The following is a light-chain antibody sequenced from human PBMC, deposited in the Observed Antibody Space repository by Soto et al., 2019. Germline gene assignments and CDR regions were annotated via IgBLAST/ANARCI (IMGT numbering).Light chain of an antibody. CDR2: RTS. Sequence: EIVLTQSPGTLSLSPGERATLSCRASQSVSSSYLAWYQQKPGQAPRLLIYRTSNRATGIPDRFSGSGSGTEFTLTISSLQPDDFATYYCQQYNSYSRTFGQGTKVDIK. CDR1: QSVSSSY. CDR3: QQYNSYSRT. V-gene: IGKV3-20*01. J-gene: IGKJ1*01.